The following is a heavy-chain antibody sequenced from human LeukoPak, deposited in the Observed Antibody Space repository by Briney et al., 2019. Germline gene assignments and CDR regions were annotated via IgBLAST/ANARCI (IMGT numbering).Heavy chain of an antibody. D-gene: IGHD4/OR15-4a*01. CDR1: GFTVSSNS. V-gene: IGHV3-53*01. Sequence: GGSLRLSCTVSGFTVSSNSMSWVRQAPGRGLEWVSFIYSGTIHYSDSVKGRFTISRDNSKNTLYLQMDSLRAEDTAVYYCARRAGAYSHPYDYWGQGTLVTVSS. CDR3: ARRAGAYSHPYDY. CDR2: IYSGTI. J-gene: IGHJ4*02.